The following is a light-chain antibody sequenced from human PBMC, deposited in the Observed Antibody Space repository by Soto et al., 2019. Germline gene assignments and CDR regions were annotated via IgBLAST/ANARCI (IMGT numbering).Light chain of an antibody. J-gene: IGKJ5*01. V-gene: IGKV3-20*01. Sequence: EIVLTQSPGTPSLSPGERATLSCRASQSVSSSYLAWYQQKPGQAPRLLIYGASSRATGIPDRFSGSGSGTDFTLTISRLEPEDFAVYYCQQYNNWPPITFGQGTRLEIK. CDR2: GAS. CDR3: QQYNNWPPIT. CDR1: QSVSSSY.